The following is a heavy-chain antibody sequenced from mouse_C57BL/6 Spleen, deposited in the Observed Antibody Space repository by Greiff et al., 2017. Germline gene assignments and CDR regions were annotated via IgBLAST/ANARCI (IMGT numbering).Heavy chain of an antibody. CDR2: INPSSGDT. V-gene: IGHV1-7*01. D-gene: IGHD3-2*02. J-gene: IGHJ4*01. CDR3: ASGSGSGCAMDY. CDR1: GYTFTSYW. Sequence: VQLQQSGAELVKPGASVKLSCKASGYTFTSYWMHWVKQRPGQGLEWIGYINPSSGDTKYNQKFKGKATLTADKSSSTAYMQLRSLTYEDSAVYFCASGSGSGCAMDYWGQGTTLTVSS.